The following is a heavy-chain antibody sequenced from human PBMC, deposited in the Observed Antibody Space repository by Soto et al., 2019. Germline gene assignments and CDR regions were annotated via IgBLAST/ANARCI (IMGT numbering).Heavy chain of an antibody. CDR1: GFTFSSYA. Sequence: GGSLRLSCAASGFTFSSYAMSWVRQAPGKGLEWVSAISGSGGSTYYADSVKGRFTISRDNSKNTLYLQMNSLRAEDTAVYYCARGLYDSGSFYFDFWGQGTLVTVSS. D-gene: IGHD3-10*01. CDR2: ISGSGGST. J-gene: IGHJ4*02. CDR3: ARGLYDSGSFYFDF. V-gene: IGHV3-23*01.